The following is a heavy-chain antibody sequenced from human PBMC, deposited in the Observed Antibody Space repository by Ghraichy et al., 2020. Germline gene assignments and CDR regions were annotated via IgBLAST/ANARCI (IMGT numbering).Heavy chain of an antibody. CDR3: ARVERDYDILTGYSGARWFDP. CDR2: IYYSGST. J-gene: IGHJ5*02. D-gene: IGHD3-9*01. V-gene: IGHV4-59*01. Sequence: SETLSLTCTVSGGSISSYYWSWIRQPPGKGLEWIGYIYYSGSTNYNPSLKSRVTISVDTSKNQFSLKLSSVTAADTAVYYCARVERDYDILTGYSGARWFDPWGQGTLVTVSS. CDR1: GGSISSYY.